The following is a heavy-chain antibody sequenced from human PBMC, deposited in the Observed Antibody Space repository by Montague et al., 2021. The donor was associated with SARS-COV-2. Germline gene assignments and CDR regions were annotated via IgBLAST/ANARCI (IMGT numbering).Heavy chain of an antibody. D-gene: IGHD2-2*01. Sequence: CAISGDSVSSNIATWNWIRQSPSRGLEWLGRTYYRSRWYNDYAESVKSRITIDPDTSKHQFSLHLNSVTPEDTAVYYCARIPVGSKYYFDFWGQGTLSPSPQ. CDR3: ARIPVGSKYYFDF. CDR2: TYYRSRWYN. CDR1: GDSVSSNIAT. V-gene: IGHV6-1*01. J-gene: IGHJ4*02.